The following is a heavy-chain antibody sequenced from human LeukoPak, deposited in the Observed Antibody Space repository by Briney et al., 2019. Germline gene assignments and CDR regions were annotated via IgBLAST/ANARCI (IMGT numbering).Heavy chain of an antibody. J-gene: IGHJ4*02. D-gene: IGHD2/OR15-2a*01. CDR1: GFTFRAYA. CDR2: ISYDGSRT. V-gene: IGHV3-30*04. CDR3: ARDAQDYFDSTTSFDY. Sequence: GGSLRLSCAASGFTFRAYAMHWVRQAPGQGLEWVAVISYDGSRTYTADSVKGRITTSRDNSEDTVYLHMNILRPEDTAVYYCARDAQDYFDSTTSFDYWGQGTLLIVSP.